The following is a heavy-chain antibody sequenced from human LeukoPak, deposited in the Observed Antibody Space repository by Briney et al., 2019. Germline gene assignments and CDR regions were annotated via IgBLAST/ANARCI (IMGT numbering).Heavy chain of an antibody. CDR1: GFTFSSYA. Sequence: GGSLRLSCAASGFTFSSYAMSWVRQAPGKGLEWVSAISGSGGSTYYADSVKGRFTISRDNSKNTLYLQMNSLRAEDTAVYYCAKDRAGGYSGYDLFDYWGQGTLVTVSS. CDR3: AKDRAGGYSGYDLFDY. CDR2: ISGSGGST. D-gene: IGHD5-12*01. J-gene: IGHJ4*02. V-gene: IGHV3-23*01.